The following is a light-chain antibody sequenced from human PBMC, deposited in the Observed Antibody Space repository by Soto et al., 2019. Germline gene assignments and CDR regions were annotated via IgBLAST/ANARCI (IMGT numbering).Light chain of an antibody. V-gene: IGLV1-40*01. CDR1: SSNIGAGYD. J-gene: IGLJ1*01. CDR3: QSYDGSLTYV. Sequence: QSVLTQPPSVSGAPGQRVTISCTGSSSNIGAGYDVPWYQQLPGTVPKLLIYGNSNRPSGVPDRFSGSKSGTSASLAITGLQAEDEADYYCQSYDGSLTYVFGTGTKLTVL. CDR2: GNS.